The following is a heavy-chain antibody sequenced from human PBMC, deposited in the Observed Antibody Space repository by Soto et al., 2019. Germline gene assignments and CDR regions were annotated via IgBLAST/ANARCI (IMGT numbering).Heavy chain of an antibody. CDR3: ARTFWSGYLNWFDP. Sequence: QVQLQESGPGLVKPSQTLSLTCTVSGGSISSGGYYWSWIRQHPGKGLEWIGYIYYSGSTYYNPSLKSRVTISVDTSKNQFSLKLSSVIAADTAVYYCARTFWSGYLNWFDPWGQGTLVTVSS. D-gene: IGHD3-3*01. CDR2: IYYSGST. CDR1: GGSISSGGYY. V-gene: IGHV4-31*03. J-gene: IGHJ5*02.